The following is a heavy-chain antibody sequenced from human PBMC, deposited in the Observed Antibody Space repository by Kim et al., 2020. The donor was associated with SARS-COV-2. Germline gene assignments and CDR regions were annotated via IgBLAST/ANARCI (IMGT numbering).Heavy chain of an antibody. CDR3: ASVTTRYYMDV. CDR2: IYYSGST. V-gene: IGHV4-39*01. J-gene: IGHJ6*03. CDR1: GGSISSSSYY. Sequence: SETLSLTCTVSGGSISSSSYYWGWIRQPPGKGLEWIGSIYYSGSTYYNPSLKSRVTISVDTSKNQFSLKLSSVTAADTAVYYCASVTTRYYMDVWGKGTTVTVSS. D-gene: IGHD4-17*01.